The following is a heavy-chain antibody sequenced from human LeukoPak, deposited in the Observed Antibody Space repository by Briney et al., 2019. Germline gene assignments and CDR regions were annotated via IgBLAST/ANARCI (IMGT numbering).Heavy chain of an antibody. CDR2: ISSSSSYI. Sequence: GGSLRLSCAASGFTFSSYSMNWVRQAPGKGLEWVSSISSSSSYIYYADSVKGRFTISRDNAENSLYLQMNSLRAEDTAVYYCAREESSSPHRGGYYYYYMDVWGKGTTVTVSS. V-gene: IGHV3-21*01. CDR3: AREESSSPHRGGYYYYYMDV. D-gene: IGHD6-6*01. CDR1: GFTFSSYS. J-gene: IGHJ6*03.